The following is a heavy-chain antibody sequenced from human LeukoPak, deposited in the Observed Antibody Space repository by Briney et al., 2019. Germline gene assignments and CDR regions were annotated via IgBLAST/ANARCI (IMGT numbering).Heavy chain of an antibody. V-gene: IGHV4-39*01. D-gene: IGHD3/OR15-3a*01. CDR2: SYYSGNS. CDR3: ARQTGSGLFILP. CDR1: GVSISSSNSY. Sequence: SETLTLTCTVSGVSISSSNSYWGWIRQPPGKGLEWIGSSYYSGNSYYNASLKSQVSISIDTSKNQFSLRLTSVTAADTAVYYCARQTGSGLFILPGGQGTLVTVSS. J-gene: IGHJ4*02.